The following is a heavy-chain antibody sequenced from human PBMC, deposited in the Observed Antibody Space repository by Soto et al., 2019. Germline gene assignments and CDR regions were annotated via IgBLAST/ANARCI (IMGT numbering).Heavy chain of an antibody. V-gene: IGHV3-48*02. CDR3: ARGDNDSSGYYSLNWFDP. CDR1: GFTFSSYS. Sequence: PGGSLSLSCAASGFTFSSYSMNWVRQAPGKGLEWVSYISSSSSTIYYADSVKGRFTISRDNAKNSLHLQMNSLRDEDTAVYYCARGDNDSSGYYSLNWFDPWGQGTLVTVSS. D-gene: IGHD3-22*01. CDR2: ISSSSSTI. J-gene: IGHJ5*02.